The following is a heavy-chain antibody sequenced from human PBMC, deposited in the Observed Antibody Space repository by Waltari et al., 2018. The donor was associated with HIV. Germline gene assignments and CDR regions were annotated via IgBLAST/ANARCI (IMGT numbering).Heavy chain of an antibody. Sequence: DVYLVESGGGVVKTGGSMSLTCEAAGFDLRHYSMNWVRQSPVRGLEWVASIRRGNNEKHYLDSVRGRFVISRDNSESSVYLQMESLREEDTATYFCVRDDPGYGPIDYWGQGTLVTV. CDR2: IRRGNNEK. CDR3: VRDDPGYGPIDY. V-gene: IGHV3-21*04. D-gene: IGHD3-10*01. J-gene: IGHJ4*02. CDR1: GFDLRHYS.